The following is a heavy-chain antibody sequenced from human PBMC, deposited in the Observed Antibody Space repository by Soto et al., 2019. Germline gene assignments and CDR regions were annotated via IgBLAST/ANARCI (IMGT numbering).Heavy chain of an antibody. CDR3: ARDAPSGPTTGYGMDV. CDR2: IYYSGST. CDR1: GGSISSGGYY. J-gene: IGHJ6*02. D-gene: IGHD1-26*01. V-gene: IGHV4-31*03. Sequence: QVQLQESGPGLVKPSQTLSLTCTVSGGSISSGGYYWSWIRQHPGKGLEWIGYIYYSGSTYYNPSLKSRVTISVDTSKNQFSLKLSSVTAADTAGNYCARDAPSGPTTGYGMDVWGQGTTVTVSS.